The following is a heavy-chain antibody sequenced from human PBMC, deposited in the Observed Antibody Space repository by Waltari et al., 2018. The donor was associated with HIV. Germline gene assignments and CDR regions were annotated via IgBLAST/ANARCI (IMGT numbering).Heavy chain of an antibody. Sequence: FMRLSCTASGLTFSTDPMNWVRQAPGKGLEWVSSISSGTSYIYYADSVTGRFTVSRDNAKNSLFLQMNSLRADDTAVYYCARQQLGSGALDLWGQGTLVTVSS. CDR2: ISSGTSYI. V-gene: IGHV3-21*01. D-gene: IGHD3-10*02. CDR3: ARQQLGSGALDL. J-gene: IGHJ4*02. CDR1: GLTFSTDP.